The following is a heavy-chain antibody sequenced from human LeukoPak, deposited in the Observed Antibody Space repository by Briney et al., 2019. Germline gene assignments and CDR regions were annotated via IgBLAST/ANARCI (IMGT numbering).Heavy chain of an antibody. V-gene: IGHV3-23*01. Sequence: PGGPLRLSCAASGFTFSSYAMSWVRQAPGKGLEWVSAISGSGGSTYYADSVKGRFTISRDNSKNTLYLQMNSLRAEDTAVYYCAKDIVVVPAAHFDYWGQGTLVTVSS. CDR1: GFTFSSYA. CDR2: ISGSGGST. D-gene: IGHD2-2*01. CDR3: AKDIVVVPAAHFDY. J-gene: IGHJ4*02.